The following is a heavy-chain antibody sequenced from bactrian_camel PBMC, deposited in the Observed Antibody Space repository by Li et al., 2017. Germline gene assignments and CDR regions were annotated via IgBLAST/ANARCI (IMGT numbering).Heavy chain of an antibody. CDR3: AATATDRFACRTRYVTMFPD. Sequence: HVQLVESGGDSVQAGGSLQLSCAVSVPYYYSRYCLGWFRQAPGSGREVVAILDLGGGNTQYGDSVKDRFTISRDRVKNTVYLQMYNLKPEDTATYYCAATATDRFACRTRYVTMFPDRGQGTQVTVS. V-gene: IGHV3S1*01. CDR1: VPYYYSRYC. J-gene: IGHJ4*01. CDR2: LDLGGGNT. D-gene: IGHD4*01.